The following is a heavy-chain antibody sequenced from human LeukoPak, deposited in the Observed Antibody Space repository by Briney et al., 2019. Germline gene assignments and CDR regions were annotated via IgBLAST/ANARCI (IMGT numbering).Heavy chain of an antibody. J-gene: IGHJ6*02. CDR2: ISRDGSDA. Sequence: GGSLRLSCEASGFTFSDYAIHWVRQAPGKGLEWVALISRDGSDANYADSVKGRFTISRDNSKNTLYLQMNSLRAEDTAVYYCAKDIVATFPYYYYGMDVWGQGTTVTVSS. D-gene: IGHD5-12*01. CDR3: AKDIVATFPYYYYGMDV. CDR1: GFTFSDYA. V-gene: IGHV3-30*18.